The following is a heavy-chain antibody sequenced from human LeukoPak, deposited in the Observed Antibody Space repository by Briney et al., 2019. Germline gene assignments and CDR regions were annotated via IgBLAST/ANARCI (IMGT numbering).Heavy chain of an antibody. V-gene: IGHV3-7*01. J-gene: IGHJ5*02. D-gene: IGHD5-24*01. CDR3: ARDREIWLPHNWFDP. CDR2: IKQDGSEE. CDR1: GFTFSSYW. Sequence: GGSLRLSCAASGFTFSSYWMSWVRQAPGKGLEWVANIKQDGSEEYYVDSVKGRFTISRDNAKNSLLLQMNSLRAEDTAVYYCARDREIWLPHNWFDPWGQGTLVTVSS.